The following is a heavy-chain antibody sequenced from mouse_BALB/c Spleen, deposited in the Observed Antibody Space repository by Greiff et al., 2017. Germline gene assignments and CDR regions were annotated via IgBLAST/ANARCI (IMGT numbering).Heavy chain of an antibody. CDR3: ARIYYYGSSYAMDY. CDR1: GYSITSGYY. Sequence: EVKLVESGPGLVKPSQSLSLTCSVTGYSITSGYYWNWIRQFPGNKLEWMGYISYDGSNNYNPSLKNRISITRDTSKNQFFLKLNSVTTEDTATYYCARIYYYGSSYAMDYWGQGTSVTVSS. J-gene: IGHJ4*01. CDR2: ISYDGSN. V-gene: IGHV3-6*02. D-gene: IGHD1-1*01.